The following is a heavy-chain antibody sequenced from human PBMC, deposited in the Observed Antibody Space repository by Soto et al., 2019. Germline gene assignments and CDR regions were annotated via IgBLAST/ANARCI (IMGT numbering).Heavy chain of an antibody. J-gene: IGHJ6*02. CDR2: INHSGST. V-gene: IGHV4-34*01. D-gene: IGHD3-3*01. CDR3: ARGGRITIFGVVIRARGGYYGMDV. CDR1: GGSFSGYY. Sequence: QVQLQQWGAGLSKPSETLSLTCAVYGGSFSGYYWSWIRQPPGKGLAWIGEINHSGSTTYNPSLKRRVTISVDTSNNQWALKLSSVTAADTAVYYCARGGRITIFGVVIRARGGYYGMDVWGQGTTVTVSS.